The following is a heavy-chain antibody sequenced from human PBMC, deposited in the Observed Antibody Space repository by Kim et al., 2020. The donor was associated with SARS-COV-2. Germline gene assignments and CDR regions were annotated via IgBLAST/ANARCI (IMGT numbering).Heavy chain of an antibody. CDR3: ARGATGTTLRGLDY. J-gene: IGHJ4*02. D-gene: IGHD1-7*01. Sequence: GGSLRLSCAASGFTFSSYAMHWVRQAPGKGLEWVAVISYDGSNKYYADSVKGRFTISRDNSKNTLYLQMNSLRAEDTAVYYCARGATGTTLRGLDYWGQGTLVTVSS. V-gene: IGHV3-30-3*01. CDR2: ISYDGSNK. CDR1: GFTFSSYA.